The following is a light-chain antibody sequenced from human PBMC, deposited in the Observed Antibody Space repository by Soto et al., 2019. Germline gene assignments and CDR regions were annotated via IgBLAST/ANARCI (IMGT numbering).Light chain of an antibody. CDR1: SSNIGRDY. Sequence: QLVLTQPPSASGTPGQRVTISCSGSSSNIGRDYVNWYHQFPGTVPKLLIYRNNQRPSGVPDRFSGSKSGTSASLAISGLRSEDEADYYCAAWDDSLSGWVFGGGTKVTVL. J-gene: IGLJ3*02. CDR3: AAWDDSLSGWV. V-gene: IGLV1-47*01. CDR2: RNN.